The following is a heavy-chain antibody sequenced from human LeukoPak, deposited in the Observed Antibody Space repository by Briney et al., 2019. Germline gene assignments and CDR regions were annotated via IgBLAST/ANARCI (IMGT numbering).Heavy chain of an antibody. J-gene: IGHJ5*02. Sequence: GGSLRISCAASGFTVSSNYMSWVRQAPGKGLEWVSVIYSGGSTYYADSVKGRFTSSRDNSKNTLYLQMNSLRAEDTAAYYCARNSGGFWSGYYVWFDPWGQGTLVTVSS. CDR2: IYSGGST. V-gene: IGHV3-53*01. D-gene: IGHD3-3*01. CDR3: ARNSGGFWSGYYVWFDP. CDR1: GFTVSSNY.